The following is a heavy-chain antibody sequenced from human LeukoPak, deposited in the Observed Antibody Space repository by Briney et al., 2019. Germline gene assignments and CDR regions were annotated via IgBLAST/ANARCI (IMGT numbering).Heavy chain of an antibody. D-gene: IGHD3-22*01. CDR2: IRYDGSNK. CDR1: GFTFSSYG. Sequence: GGSLRLSCAASGFTFSSYGMHWVRQAPGKGLEWVAFIRYDGSNKYYADSVKGRFTISRDNSKNTLYLQMNSLRAEDTAVYYCANLALDSSGYYPVFDYWGQGTLVTVSS. J-gene: IGHJ4*02. CDR3: ANLALDSSGYYPVFDY. V-gene: IGHV3-30*02.